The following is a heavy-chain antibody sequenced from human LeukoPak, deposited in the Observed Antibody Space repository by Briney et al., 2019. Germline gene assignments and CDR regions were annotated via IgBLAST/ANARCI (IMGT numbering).Heavy chain of an antibody. Sequence: SETLSLTCTVSGGSISSSSYYWGWIRQPPGKGLEWIGSIYYSGSTYYNPSLKSRVTISVDTSKNQFSLKLSSVTAADTAVYYCARVVFHYYGSGSYRGRYFDYWGQGTLVTVSS. V-gene: IGHV4-39*07. CDR3: ARVVFHYYGSGSYRGRYFDY. CDR1: GGSISSSSYY. J-gene: IGHJ4*02. D-gene: IGHD3-10*01. CDR2: IYYSGST.